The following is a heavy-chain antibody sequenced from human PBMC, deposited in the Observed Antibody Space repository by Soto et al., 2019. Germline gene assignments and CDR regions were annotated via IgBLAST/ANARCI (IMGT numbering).Heavy chain of an antibody. CDR2: IYYSGST. V-gene: IGHV4-59*12. CDR1: GGSISSYY. D-gene: IGHD2-21*01. J-gene: IGHJ6*03. CDR3: ARGGISHWAYFYYMDV. Sequence: PSETLSLTCTVSGGSISSYYWSWIRQPPGKGLEWIGYIYYSGSTNYNPSLKSRVTISVDTSKNQFSLKLSSVTAADTATYYCARGGISHWAYFYYMDVWDRGTTVTVPS.